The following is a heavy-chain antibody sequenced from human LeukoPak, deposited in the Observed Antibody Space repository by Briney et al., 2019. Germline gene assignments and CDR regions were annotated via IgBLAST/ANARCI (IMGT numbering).Heavy chain of an antibody. CDR2: IYYSGST. V-gene: IGHV4-30-4*01. Sequence: SQTLSLTCTVSGGSISSGDYYWSWIRQPPGKGLEWIGYIYYSGSTYYNPSLKSRVTISVDTSKNQVSLNLTSVTAADTAVYYCARSPLRYQLLRPYFDYWGQGTLVTVSS. D-gene: IGHD2-2*01. J-gene: IGHJ4*02. CDR3: ARSPLRYQLLRPYFDY. CDR1: GGSISSGDYY.